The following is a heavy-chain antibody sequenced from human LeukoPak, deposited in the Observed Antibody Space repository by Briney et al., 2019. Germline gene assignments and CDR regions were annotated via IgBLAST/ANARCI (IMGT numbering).Heavy chain of an antibody. V-gene: IGHV3-11*04. CDR3: ARFSAAVAGNYMDV. J-gene: IGHJ6*03. CDR2: ISSSGSTI. D-gene: IGHD6-19*01. CDR1: GFTFSDYY. Sequence: GGSLRLSCAASGFTFSDYYMSWIRQAPGKGLEWVSYISSSGSTIYYADSVKGRFTISRDNAKNSLYLQMNSLRAEDTAVYYCARFSAAVAGNYMDVWGKGTTVTVSS.